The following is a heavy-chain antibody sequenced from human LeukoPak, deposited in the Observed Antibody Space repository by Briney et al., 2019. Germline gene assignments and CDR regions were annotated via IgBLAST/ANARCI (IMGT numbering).Heavy chain of an antibody. V-gene: IGHV3-23*01. J-gene: IGHJ6*02. CDR2: ISGSGGST. D-gene: IGHD6-19*01. Sequence: PGGSLRLSCAASGIIFSSYAMIWVRQAPGKGLEWVSVISGSGGSTYYADSVKGRFTISRDNSKNTLYLQMNSLRAEDTAVYYCAKDSSGWYYYYGMDVWGQGTTVTVSS. CDR1: GIIFSSYA. CDR3: AKDSSGWYYYYGMDV.